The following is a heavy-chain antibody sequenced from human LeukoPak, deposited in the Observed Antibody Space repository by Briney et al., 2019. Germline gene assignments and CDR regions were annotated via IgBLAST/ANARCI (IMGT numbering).Heavy chain of an antibody. V-gene: IGHV4-59*01. CDR2: IYYSGST. Sequence: SETLSLTCTVSGGSISSYYWSWIRQPPGKELEWIGNIYYSGSTDYNPSLKSRVTISVDTSKNQFSLKLSSVTAADTAVYYCARGQAGNNWNDPTLYYYYYYMDVWGKGTTVTVSS. J-gene: IGHJ6*03. CDR3: ARGQAGNNWNDPTLYYYYYYMDV. CDR1: GGSISSYY. D-gene: IGHD1-20*01.